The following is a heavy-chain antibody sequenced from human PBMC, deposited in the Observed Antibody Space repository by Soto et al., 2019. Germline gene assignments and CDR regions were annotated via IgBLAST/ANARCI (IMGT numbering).Heavy chain of an antibody. V-gene: IGHV4-30-4*08. CDR2: IFHSGET. J-gene: IGHJ3*01. D-gene: IGHD3-10*02. Sequence: QVQLQESGPGLVKPSETLSLTCTVSGASISSGDYYWSWILQSPGKGLQWNGYIFHSGETYYTPSLESRLSISIDASKNQLSLTLNSVTAADTAVYVCARSHYVLGAFAVWGPGTVVTVSS. CDR3: ARSHYVLGAFAV. CDR1: GASISSGDYY.